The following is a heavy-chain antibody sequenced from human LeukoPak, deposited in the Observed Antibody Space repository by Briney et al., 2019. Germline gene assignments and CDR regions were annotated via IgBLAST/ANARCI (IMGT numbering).Heavy chain of an antibody. V-gene: IGHV3-30*18. Sequence: PGGSLRLSCTASGFIFRGFGMHWVRQAPGKGPEWAAVISHDGSNEHYADSVMGRFTISRDNSKNMLYLQMNSLRPEDTAVYYCAKDWRWQQTVYGMNVWGPGTTVTVSS. CDR2: ISHDGSNE. CDR1: GFIFRGFG. J-gene: IGHJ6*01. CDR3: AKDWRWQQTVYGMNV. D-gene: IGHD5-24*01.